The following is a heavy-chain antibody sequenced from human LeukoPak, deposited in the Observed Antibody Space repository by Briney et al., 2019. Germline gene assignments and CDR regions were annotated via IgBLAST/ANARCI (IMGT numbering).Heavy chain of an antibody. V-gene: IGHV3-48*03. J-gene: IGHJ4*02. Sequence: GGSLRLSCAASGFTFSSYEMNWVRQAPGKGLEWVSYISSSGSTIYYADSVKGRFTISRDNAKNSLYLQMNSLRAEDTAVYYCARGVYCSSTSCKYSNIYWGQGTLVTVSS. D-gene: IGHD2-2*01. CDR3: ARGVYCSSTSCKYSNIY. CDR2: ISSSGSTI. CDR1: GFTFSSYE.